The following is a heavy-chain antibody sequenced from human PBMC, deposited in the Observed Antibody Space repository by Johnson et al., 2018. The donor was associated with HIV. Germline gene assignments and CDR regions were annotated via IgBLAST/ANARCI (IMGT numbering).Heavy chain of an antibody. D-gene: IGHD3-10*01. Sequence: VQLVESGGGVVRPGGSLKLSCAASGFTFSGSAMHWVRQASGKGLAWVGRIRSKANSYATAYASSVKGRFTISRDASKNTTYLQMNSLKTEDTAVYYCAKPGGTPDPTYYYGSGRCAFDIWGQGTMVTVSS. CDR2: IRSKANSYAT. V-gene: IGHV3-73*01. CDR3: AKPGGTPDPTYYYGSGRCAFDI. CDR1: GFTFSGSA. J-gene: IGHJ3*02.